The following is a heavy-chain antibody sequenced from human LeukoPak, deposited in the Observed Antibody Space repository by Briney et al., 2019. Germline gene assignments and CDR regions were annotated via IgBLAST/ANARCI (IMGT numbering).Heavy chain of an antibody. CDR1: GYTFTSYA. CDR3: ARVELIAAAATADY. CDR2: ISVYNGNT. D-gene: IGHD6-13*01. Sequence: GASVKVSCKASGYTFTSYAISWVRQAPGQGLEWMGWISVYNGNTTYAQSLQGRVTMTTATSKTTVYMELRSLRSDDTAVYYCARVELIAAAATADYWGQGTLVTVSS. V-gene: IGHV1-18*01. J-gene: IGHJ4*02.